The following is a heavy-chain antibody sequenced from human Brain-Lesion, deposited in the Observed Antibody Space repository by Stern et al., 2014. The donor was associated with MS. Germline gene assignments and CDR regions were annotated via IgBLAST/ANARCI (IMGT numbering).Heavy chain of an antibody. Sequence: EVQLVESGGGLVQPGGSLRLSCAASGFTFSNYWMPWVRQAPGKGLVVVSRVNNDGRRTSYADSVKGRFTMSRDNAKNTLYLQMNSLRVEDTAIYYCARGERWFDSWGQGTLVTVSS. CDR1: GFTFSNYW. J-gene: IGHJ5*01. CDR3: ARGERWFDS. D-gene: IGHD3-10*01. V-gene: IGHV3-74*02. CDR2: VNNDGRRT.